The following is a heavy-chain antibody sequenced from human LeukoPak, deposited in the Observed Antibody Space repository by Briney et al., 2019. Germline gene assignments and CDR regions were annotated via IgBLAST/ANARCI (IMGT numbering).Heavy chain of an antibody. CDR2: INPNSGGT. V-gene: IGHV1-2*06. Sequence: GASVKVSCKASGYTFTGYYMHWVRQAPGQGLEWMGRINPNSGGTNYAQKFQGRVTMTRDTSTSTAYMELSRLRSDDTAVYYCARAAVELLWFGETLGYWGQGTLVTVSS. D-gene: IGHD3-10*01. CDR3: ARAAVELLWFGETLGY. CDR1: GYTFTGYY. J-gene: IGHJ4*02.